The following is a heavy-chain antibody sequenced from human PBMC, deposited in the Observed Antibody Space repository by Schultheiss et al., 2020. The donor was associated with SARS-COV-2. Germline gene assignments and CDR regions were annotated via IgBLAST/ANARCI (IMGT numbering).Heavy chain of an antibody. CDR3: ARRRQDTNAYSYFDS. D-gene: IGHD4-11*01. Sequence: SETLSLTCTVSGASISSFYWSWIRQPPGKGLEQMGNIYYTGITKYSPSLKSRITISVDTSKKQFSLTLNSVTAADTAVYYCARRRQDTNAYSYFDSWGQGTLVTVSS. CDR2: IYYTGIT. CDR1: GASISSFY. J-gene: IGHJ4*02. V-gene: IGHV4-59*08.